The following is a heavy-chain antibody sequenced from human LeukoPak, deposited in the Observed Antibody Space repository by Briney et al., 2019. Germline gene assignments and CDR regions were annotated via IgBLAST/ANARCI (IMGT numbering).Heavy chain of an antibody. D-gene: IGHD3-22*01. J-gene: IGHJ4*02. CDR1: GFTFSSYA. CDR3: ARGGYYDSPILDY. V-gene: IGHV3-30-3*01. Sequence: GGSLRLSCAASGFTFSSYAMHWVRQAPGKGLEWVAVISYDGSNKYYADSVKGRFTISRDNSKNTLYLQMNSLRAEDTAVHYCARGGYYDSPILDYWGQGTLVTVSS. CDR2: ISYDGSNK.